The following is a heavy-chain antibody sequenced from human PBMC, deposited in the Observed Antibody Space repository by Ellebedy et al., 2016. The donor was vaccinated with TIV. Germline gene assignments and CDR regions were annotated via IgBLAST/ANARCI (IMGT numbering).Heavy chain of an antibody. D-gene: IGHD5-24*01. J-gene: IGHJ4*02. Sequence: PGGSLRLSCVASGFTFRSEWMSWVRQAPGKGLEWVANIKEDGSEKDYVDLVKGRFTISRDNAKNSLYLQMNNLRVEDTAAYYCARAQFWGQGTLVTVSS. CDR1: GFTFRSEW. V-gene: IGHV3-7*01. CDR2: IKEDGSEK. CDR3: ARAQF.